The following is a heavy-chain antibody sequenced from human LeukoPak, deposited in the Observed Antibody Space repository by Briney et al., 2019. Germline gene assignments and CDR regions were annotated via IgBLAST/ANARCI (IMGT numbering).Heavy chain of an antibody. Sequence: PGGSLRLSCEASGFTLSNRWMTWVRQAPGKGLEWVATITQGGSEKFYVDSVKGRFTISGDNAKNSLYLQMSSLRAEDTAVYYCARDPFEHWGQGTLVTVSS. CDR2: ITQGGSEK. CDR3: ARDPFEH. CDR1: GFTLSNRW. J-gene: IGHJ1*01. V-gene: IGHV3-7*01.